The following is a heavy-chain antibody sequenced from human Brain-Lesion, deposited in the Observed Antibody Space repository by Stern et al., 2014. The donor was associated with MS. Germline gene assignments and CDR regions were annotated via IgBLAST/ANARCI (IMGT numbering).Heavy chain of an antibody. Sequence: QLQLQESGPGLVKPSETLSLTCTVAGGSVSSTSYAWAWIRQPPGKGLEWIGTIYYSGNTYYSPSLKSRPTISLDPSKTRFPRRRRSVTAADTAVYYCAGEEDIRYCSGGSCTGNWFDPWGQGTLVTVSS. J-gene: IGHJ5*02. CDR2: IYYSGNT. CDR1: GGSVSSTSYA. V-gene: IGHV4-39*01. D-gene: IGHD2-15*01. CDR3: AGEEDIRYCSGGSCTGNWFDP.